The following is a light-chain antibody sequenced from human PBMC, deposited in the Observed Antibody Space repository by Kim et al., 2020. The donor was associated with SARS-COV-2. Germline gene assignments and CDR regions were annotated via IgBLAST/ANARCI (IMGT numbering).Light chain of an antibody. Sequence: DIQMTQSPSSLSASVGDRVTITCRASQSISSYLNRYQQKPGKAPKLLIYAASSLQSGVPSRFSGSGSGTDFTLTISSLQPEDCATYYCQQSYGTAYTFGQGTKLEIK. CDR1: QSISSY. CDR3: QQSYGTAYT. V-gene: IGKV1-39*01. CDR2: AAS. J-gene: IGKJ2*01.